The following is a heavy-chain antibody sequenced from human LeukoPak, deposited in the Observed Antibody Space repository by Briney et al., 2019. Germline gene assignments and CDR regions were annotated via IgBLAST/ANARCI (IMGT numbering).Heavy chain of an antibody. D-gene: IGHD3-10*01. CDR3: ARQGLGEGALLWFGERYYGMDV. Sequence: SQTLSLTCTVSGGSISSGGYYWSWIRQHPGKGLVWIGYIYYSGSTNYNPSLKSRVTISVDTSKNQFSLKLSSVTAADTAVYYCARQGLGEGALLWFGERYYGMDVWGQGTTVTVSS. J-gene: IGHJ6*02. CDR1: GGSISSGGYY. V-gene: IGHV4-31*03. CDR2: IYYSGST.